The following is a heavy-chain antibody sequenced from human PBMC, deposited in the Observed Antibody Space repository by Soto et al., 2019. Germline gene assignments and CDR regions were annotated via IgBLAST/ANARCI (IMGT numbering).Heavy chain of an antibody. D-gene: IGHD6-6*01. V-gene: IGHV1-18*04. Sequence: QVQLVQSGAEVKKPGASVKVSCKASGYTFTSYGISWVRQAPGQGLEWMGWISAYNGNTNYAQKLQGRVIMTTDTSASRAEMERRGLRCDDKAVYYCARDGGRSSGGDYWGQGTLITVSS. CDR3: ARDGGRSSGGDY. CDR1: GYTFTSYG. J-gene: IGHJ4*02. CDR2: ISAYNGNT.